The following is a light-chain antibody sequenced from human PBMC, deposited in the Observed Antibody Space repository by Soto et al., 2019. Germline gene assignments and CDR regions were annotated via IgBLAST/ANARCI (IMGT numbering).Light chain of an antibody. CDR1: KIISSW. CDR2: DAS. V-gene: IGKV1-5*01. Sequence: IPVSKSPATLSVSPGNRATLACWASKIISSWLAWYQQKPGKAPKLLIYDASSSESGVPSRFSGSGSGTEFPLTISSLQPDDFATYYWQQYNSHSTFGQGTKVDIK. CDR3: QQYNSHST. J-gene: IGKJ1*01.